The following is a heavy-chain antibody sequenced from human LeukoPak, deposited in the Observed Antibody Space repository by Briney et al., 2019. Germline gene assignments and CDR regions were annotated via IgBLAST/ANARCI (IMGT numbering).Heavy chain of an antibody. CDR2: MNPNSGNT. CDR3: ASTPEAGGMDV. CDR1: GYTFTSYD. D-gene: IGHD2-15*01. V-gene: IGHV1-8*01. Sequence: ASVKVSCTASGYTFTSYDIHWVRQATGQGLEWMGWMNPNSGNTGYAQKFQGRVTMTRNTSISTAYMELSSLRSEDTAVYYCASTPEAGGMDVWGQGTTVTVSS. J-gene: IGHJ6*02.